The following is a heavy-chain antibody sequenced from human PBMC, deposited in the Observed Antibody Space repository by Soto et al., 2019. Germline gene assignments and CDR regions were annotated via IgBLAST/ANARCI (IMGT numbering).Heavy chain of an antibody. V-gene: IGHV4-4*02. CDR2: ISLSGNT. CDR1: GGSITNTDW. J-gene: IGHJ4*02. D-gene: IGHD3-22*01. CDR3: ASRGSSGLF. Sequence: SETLSLTCAVSGGSITNTDWWTWVRQPPGMGLEWVGDISLSGNTNYNPSLEGRAAISLDKSRNQFSLILNSVTAADTAVYYCASRGSSGLFWGQGTLVTVSS.